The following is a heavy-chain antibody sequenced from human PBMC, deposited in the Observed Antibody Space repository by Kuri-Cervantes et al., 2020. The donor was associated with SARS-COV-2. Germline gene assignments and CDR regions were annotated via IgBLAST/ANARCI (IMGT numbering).Heavy chain of an antibody. Sequence: GESLKISCAASGFTFSSYEMHWVRQAPGKGLEWVGRIKSKIDGGTTEYAAPVKGRFTISRDDSKNTLYLQMNSLKTEDTAVYYCTTGVAARPGYYYYDMDVWGQGTTVTVSS. J-gene: IGHJ6*02. D-gene: IGHD6-6*01. CDR1: GFTFSSYE. V-gene: IGHV3-15*01. CDR3: TTGVAARPGYYYYDMDV. CDR2: IKSKIDGGTT.